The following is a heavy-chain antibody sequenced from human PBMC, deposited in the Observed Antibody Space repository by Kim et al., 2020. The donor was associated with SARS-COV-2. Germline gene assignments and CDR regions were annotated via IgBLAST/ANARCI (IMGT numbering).Heavy chain of an antibody. J-gene: IGHJ2*01. V-gene: IGHV3-23*03. CDR3: AKEGYSSGWYRYFDL. Sequence: GGSLRLSCTASGFTFSSYAMSWVRQAPGKGLEWVSVIYSGGSSTYYADSVKGRFTISRDNSKNTLYLQMNSLRAVDTAVYYCAKEGYSSGWYRYFDLWGRGTLVTVSS. CDR1: GFTFSSYA. CDR2: IYSGGSST. D-gene: IGHD6-19*01.